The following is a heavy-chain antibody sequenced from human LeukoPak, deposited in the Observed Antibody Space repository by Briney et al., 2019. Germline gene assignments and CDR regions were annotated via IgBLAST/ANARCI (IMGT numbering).Heavy chain of an antibody. Sequence: GGSLRLSCAASGFTFSSYSMNWVRQAPGKGLEWVSSISSSSSYIYYADSVKGRFTISRDNAKNSLYLQMNSLRAEDTAVYYCARLNPYNLGITRTTHYYMDVWGKGTTVTVSS. CDR1: GFTFSSYS. CDR2: ISSSSSYI. V-gene: IGHV3-21*01. D-gene: IGHD1-7*01. J-gene: IGHJ6*03. CDR3: ARLNPYNLGITRTTHYYMDV.